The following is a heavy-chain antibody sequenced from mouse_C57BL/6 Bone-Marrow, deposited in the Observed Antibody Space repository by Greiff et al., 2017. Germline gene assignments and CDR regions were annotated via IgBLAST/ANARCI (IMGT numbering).Heavy chain of an antibody. CDR2: IYPGDGDT. CDR1: GYAFSSSW. CDR3: ARDYDGSRDY. Sequence: VKLMESGPELVKPGASVKISCKASGYAFSSSWMNWVKQRPGKGLEWIGRIYPGDGDTNYTGKFKGKATLTADNSSSTAYMQLSSLTSEDSAVYFCARDYDGSRDYWGQGTTLTVSS. J-gene: IGHJ2*01. V-gene: IGHV1-82*01. D-gene: IGHD1-1*01.